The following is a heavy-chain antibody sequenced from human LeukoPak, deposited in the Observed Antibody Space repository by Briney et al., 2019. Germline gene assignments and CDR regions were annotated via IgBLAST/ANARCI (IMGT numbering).Heavy chain of an antibody. J-gene: IGHJ3*02. CDR1: GGSISSYY. V-gene: IGHV4-59*01. CDR2: IYYSGST. Sequence: PSETLSLTCTVSGGSISSYYWSWIRQPPGKGLEWIGYIYYSGSTNYNPSLKSRVTISVDTSKNQFSLKLSSVTAADTAVYYCARTSRRPLYSGYDFLAAFDIWGQGTMVTVSS. CDR3: ARTSRRPLYSGYDFLAAFDI. D-gene: IGHD5-12*01.